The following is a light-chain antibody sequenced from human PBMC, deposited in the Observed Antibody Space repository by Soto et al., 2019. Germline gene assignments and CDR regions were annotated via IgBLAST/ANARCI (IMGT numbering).Light chain of an antibody. CDR3: QLYRT. CDR2: GAS. J-gene: IGKJ1*01. Sequence: ELVMTQSPATPSVSPGERATLSCRASQSVSSNLAWYQQKPGQAPRLLIYGASTRATGIPARFSGSGSGTEFTLTISSLQSEDFAVYYCQLYRTFGQGTKVEIK. V-gene: IGKV3-15*01. CDR1: QSVSSN.